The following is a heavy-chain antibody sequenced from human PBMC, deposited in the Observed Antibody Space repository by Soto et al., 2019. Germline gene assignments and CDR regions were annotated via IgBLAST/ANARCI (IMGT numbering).Heavy chain of an antibody. CDR1: GGSISSYY. D-gene: IGHD6-19*01. CDR2: IYYSGST. J-gene: IGHJ4*02. V-gene: IGHV4-59*01. Sequence: SETLSLTCTVSGGSISSYYWSWIRQPPGKGLEWIGYIYYSGSTNYNPSLKSRVTISVDTSKNQFSLKLSSVTAADTAAYYCARDWYSSGWYYFDYWGQGTLVTVPS. CDR3: ARDWYSSGWYYFDY.